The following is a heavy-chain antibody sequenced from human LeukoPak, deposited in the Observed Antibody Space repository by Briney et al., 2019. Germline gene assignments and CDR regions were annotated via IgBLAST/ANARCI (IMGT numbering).Heavy chain of an antibody. CDR2: ISAYNGNT. D-gene: IGHD2-15*01. J-gene: IGHJ6*03. CDR1: GYTFTSYG. CDR3: ARRPLGYCSGGSCYRGYYYYYYMDV. Sequence: ASVKVSCKASGYTFTSYGISWVRQAPGQGLEWMGWISAYNGNTNYAQKLQGRVTMTRNTSISTAYMELSSLRSEDTAVYYCARRPLGYCSGGSCYRGYYYYYYMDVWGKGTTVTISS. V-gene: IGHV1-18*01.